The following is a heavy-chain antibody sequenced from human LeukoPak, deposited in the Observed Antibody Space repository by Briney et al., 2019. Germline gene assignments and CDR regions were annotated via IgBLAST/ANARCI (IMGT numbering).Heavy chain of an antibody. V-gene: IGHV1-8*01. CDR3: ARRNAYDDYLDAFDI. Sequence: ASVTVSCKASGYTFISYEINWVRQATGQGLEWMGWMNPNSGHTGYAQKFQARVTMTRDTSISTAYMELSSLRSEDTAVYYCARRNAYDDYLDAFDIWGQGTVVTVSS. CDR2: MNPNSGHT. J-gene: IGHJ3*02. CDR1: GYTFISYE. D-gene: IGHD4-17*01.